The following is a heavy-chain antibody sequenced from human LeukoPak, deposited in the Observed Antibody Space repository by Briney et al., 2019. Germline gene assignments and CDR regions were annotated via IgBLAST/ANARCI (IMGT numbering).Heavy chain of an antibody. CDR1: GFTFRTYA. D-gene: IGHD2-15*01. CDR2: IKQDGSEK. V-gene: IGHV3-7*01. J-gene: IGHJ4*02. Sequence: GGSLRLSCAASGFTFRTYAMTWVRQAPGKGLEWVANIKQDGSEKYYVDSVKGRFTISRDNAKNSLYLQMNSLRAEDTAVYYCTRDTGCSGGTCYSFYDYWGQGTLVTVSS. CDR3: TRDTGCSGGTCYSFYDY.